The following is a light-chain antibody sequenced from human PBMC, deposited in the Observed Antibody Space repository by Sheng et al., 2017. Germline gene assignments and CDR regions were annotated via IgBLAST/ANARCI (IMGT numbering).Light chain of an antibody. J-gene: IGLJ1*01. V-gene: IGLV2-14*03. Sequence: QSALTQPASVSGSPGQSITISCTGTSSDIGTYNYVSWYQQHPGKAPKLVIYDVSDQPSGVSNRFSGSKSGNTASLTISGLQPEDEADYYCSSHTSSSTEVFGTGTKVTVL. CDR2: DVS. CDR3: SSHTSSSTEV. CDR1: SSDIGTYNY.